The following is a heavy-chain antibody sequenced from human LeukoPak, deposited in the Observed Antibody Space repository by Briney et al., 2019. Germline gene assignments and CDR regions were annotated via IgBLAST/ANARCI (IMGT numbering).Heavy chain of an antibody. CDR1: GFTFSNYA. J-gene: IGHJ4*02. CDR2: ITGDGGST. Sequence: SGGSLRLSCAASGFTFSNYAMSWVRQAPGKGLEWVSAITGDGGSTYYADSVKGRFTISRDNSENTLYLQMNSLRAEDTALYYCAKWGDYDVLTGYYDSDYWGQGTLVTVSS. CDR3: AKWGDYDVLTGYYDSDY. V-gene: IGHV3-23*01. D-gene: IGHD3-9*01.